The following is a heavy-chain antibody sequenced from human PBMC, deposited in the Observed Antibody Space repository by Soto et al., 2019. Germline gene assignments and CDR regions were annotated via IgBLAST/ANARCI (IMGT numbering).Heavy chain of an antibody. D-gene: IGHD3-22*01. V-gene: IGHV5-51*01. J-gene: IGHJ3*02. CDR3: ARDARGYYYDSSGPPDAFDI. CDR2: IYPGDSDT. CDR1: GYSFTSYW. Sequence: GESLKISCKGSGYSFTSYWIGWVRQMPGKGLEWMGIIYPGDSDTRYSPSFQGQVTISADKSISTAYLQWSSLKASDTAMYYCARDARGYYYDSSGPPDAFDIWGQETMVT.